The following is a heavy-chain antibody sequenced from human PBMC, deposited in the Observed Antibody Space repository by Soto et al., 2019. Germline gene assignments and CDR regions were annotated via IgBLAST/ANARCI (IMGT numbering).Heavy chain of an antibody. Sequence: PSETLSLTCTVSGASISGYYWSWIRQPAGKGPEWIGRICTSGSTNYNPSLNSRVTMSVDAPKNQFSLKLSSVTAADTAVYYCARESRSGLPPYFDYWGQGTLVTVSS. V-gene: IGHV4-4*07. CDR2: ICTSGST. J-gene: IGHJ4*02. D-gene: IGHD2-15*01. CDR1: GASISGYY. CDR3: ARESRSGLPPYFDY.